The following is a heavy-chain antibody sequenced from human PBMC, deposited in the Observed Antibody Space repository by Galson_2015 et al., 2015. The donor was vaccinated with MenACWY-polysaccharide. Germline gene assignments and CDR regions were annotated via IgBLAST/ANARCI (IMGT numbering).Heavy chain of an antibody. CDR3: ARVGYSGYDSRFEY. D-gene: IGHD5-12*01. J-gene: IGHJ4*02. V-gene: IGHV4-4*07. CDR2: ISTSGST. Sequence: LSLTCSVSRGSISSYYWSWIRQPAGKGLEWIGRISTSGSTTYHPSLKSRVIMSLDGSNNQFSLNLTSVTAADTAVYYCARVGYSGYDSRFEYWGQGILVAVSS. CDR1: RGSISSYY.